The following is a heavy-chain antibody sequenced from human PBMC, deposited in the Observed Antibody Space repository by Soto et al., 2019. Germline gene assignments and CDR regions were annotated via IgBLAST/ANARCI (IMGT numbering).Heavy chain of an antibody. V-gene: IGHV1-18*01. CDR1: GYTFTSYG. J-gene: IGHJ4*02. D-gene: IGHD4-4*01. CDR3: AIIGSGDYSDFDC. CDR2: IRPNDGHT. Sequence: ASVKVSCKGLGYTFTSYGISWVRQAPGQGLEWMGWIRPNDGHTNYAQKFQDRVTMTRDTSTTTVYMDLRSLGSDDTAVYYCAIIGSGDYSDFDCWGQGTLVTVSS.